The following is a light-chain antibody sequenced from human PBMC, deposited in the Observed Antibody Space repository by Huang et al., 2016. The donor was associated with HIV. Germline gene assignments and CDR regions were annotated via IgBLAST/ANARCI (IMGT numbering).Light chain of an antibody. CDR2: AAS. V-gene: IGKV1-9*01. J-gene: IGKJ5*01. Sequence: IQLTQSPSSLSASVGDRIIITCRASQDISNSLAWYQQKPGKAPKPLIFAASTLQSGVSSRFSGSVSGTYFTLTINGLQPEDFATYYCQPLHAYPVTFGQGTRLDIE. CDR3: QPLHAYPVT. CDR1: QDISNS.